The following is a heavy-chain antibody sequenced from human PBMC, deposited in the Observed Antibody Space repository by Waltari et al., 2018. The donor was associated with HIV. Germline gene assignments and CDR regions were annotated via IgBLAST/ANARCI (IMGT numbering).Heavy chain of an antibody. D-gene: IGHD3-22*01. CDR1: GVTFRSHA. J-gene: IGHJ4*02. CDR2: ISGIGSHT. CDR3: AKDFDTSGLPYVVIDS. Sequence: EVKLVQSGGGLVQPGGSLRLSCTASGVTFRSHAMSWVRQTPGKGLQGVSTISGIGSHTDYADSAKGRFTISRDNSENTLFLQMTRLRVEDTARYFCAKDFDTSGLPYVVIDSWGQGTLVTVSS. V-gene: IGHV3-23*04.